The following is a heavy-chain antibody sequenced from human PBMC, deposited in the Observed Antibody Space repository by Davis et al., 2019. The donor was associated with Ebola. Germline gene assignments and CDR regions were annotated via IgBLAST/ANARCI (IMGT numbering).Heavy chain of an antibody. D-gene: IGHD3-10*01. V-gene: IGHV3-30*03. CDR3: ASQGFGELLGY. Sequence: PGGSLRLSCAASGFTFSSYGMHWVRQAPGKGLEWVAVISYDGSNKYYADSVKGRFTISRDNAKNSLYLQMNSLRAEDTAVYYCASQGFGELLGYWGQGTLVTVSS. CDR1: GFTFSSYG. J-gene: IGHJ4*02. CDR2: ISYDGSNK.